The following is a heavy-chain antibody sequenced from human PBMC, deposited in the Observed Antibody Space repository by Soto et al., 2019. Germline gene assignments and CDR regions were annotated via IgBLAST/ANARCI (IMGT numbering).Heavy chain of an antibody. CDR2: FHSSGST. CDR1: GASLSHVS. V-gene: IGHV4-39*01. CDR3: ARLPTGFPNWIDP. J-gene: IGHJ5*02. D-gene: IGHD3-10*01. Sequence: QLRLQESGPGLVKPSETLSLTCTVSGASLSHVSWGWIRQPPGKRMEWIGTFHSSGSTFYNAALQSRVSISLDTSNNQFSLDLRSVTAADTALYHCARLPTGFPNWIDPWGPGTLVTVSS.